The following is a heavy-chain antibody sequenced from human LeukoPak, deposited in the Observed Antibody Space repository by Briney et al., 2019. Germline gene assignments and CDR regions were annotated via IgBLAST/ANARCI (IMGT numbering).Heavy chain of an antibody. Sequence: GSLRLSCAASGFTFSTYSMTWVRQGPGKGLEWVSSIYPSGDSTFYADSVKGRFTISRDNSKNTLYLQMSSLRTEDTAIYYCAKDVVPDSGWDLDYWGQGALVTVSS. CDR1: GFTFSTYS. CDR3: AKDVVPDSGWDLDY. J-gene: IGHJ4*02. D-gene: IGHD6-19*01. CDR2: IYPSGDST. V-gene: IGHV3-23*01.